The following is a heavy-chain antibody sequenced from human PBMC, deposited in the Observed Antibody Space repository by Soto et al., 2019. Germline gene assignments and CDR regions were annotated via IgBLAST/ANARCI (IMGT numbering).Heavy chain of an antibody. V-gene: IGHV4-59*08. D-gene: IGHD4-17*01. J-gene: IGHJ4*02. Sequence: SETLSLTCTVSGGSISSYYWSWIRQPPGKGLEWIGYIYYSGSTNYNPSLKSRVTISVDTSKNQFSLKLSSVTAADTAVYYCATLRGDGDYPYYFDYWGQGSLVTVS. CDR2: IYYSGST. CDR1: GGSISSYY. CDR3: ATLRGDGDYPYYFDY.